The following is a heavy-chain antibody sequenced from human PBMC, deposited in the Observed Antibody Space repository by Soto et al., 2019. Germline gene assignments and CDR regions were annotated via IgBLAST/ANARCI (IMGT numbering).Heavy chain of an antibody. V-gene: IGHV4-30-2*01. Sequence: QLQLQESGSGLVKPSQTLSLTCAVSGGSISSGGYSWSWIRQPPGKGLEWIGYIYHSGSTYYNPSRKIRVTIPVDRSKNQFSLKLSSVTAADTAVYYCAAGGGLPRYYWGQGTLVTVSS. D-gene: IGHD5-12*01. CDR2: IYHSGST. CDR3: AAGGGLPRYY. J-gene: IGHJ4*02. CDR1: GGSISSGGYS.